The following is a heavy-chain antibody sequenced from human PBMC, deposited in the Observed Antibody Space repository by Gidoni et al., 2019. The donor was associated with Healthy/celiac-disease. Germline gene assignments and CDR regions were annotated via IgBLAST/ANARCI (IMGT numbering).Heavy chain of an antibody. CDR3: TTPPLPSPRPPERWLQSQPSDY. D-gene: IGHD5-12*01. CDR1: GFTFSNAW. Sequence: EVQLVESGGGLVKPGGSLRHSCAASGFTFSNAWMSRVRQAPGKGLEWVGRIKSKTDGGTTDYAAPVKGRFTISRDDSKNTLYLQMNSLKAEDTAVYYCTTPPLPSPRPPERWLQSQPSDYWGQGTLVTVSS. V-gene: IGHV3-15*01. J-gene: IGHJ4*02. CDR2: IKSKTDGGTT.